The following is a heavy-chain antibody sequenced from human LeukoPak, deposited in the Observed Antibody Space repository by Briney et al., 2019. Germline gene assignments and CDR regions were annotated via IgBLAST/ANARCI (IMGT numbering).Heavy chain of an antibody. V-gene: IGHV3-21*01. J-gene: IGHJ4*02. D-gene: IGHD3-22*01. CDR2: ISSSSDYI. CDR3: ARRYYYDSGGYYYLDYFDY. CDR1: GFTFNNYI. Sequence: GGSLRLSCAASGFTFNNYIMNWVRQAPGKGLEWVSSISSSSDYIYYADSVKGRFTISRDNAKNSLYLQMNSLRAGDTAVYYCARRYYYDSGGYYYLDYFDYWGQGTLVTVSS.